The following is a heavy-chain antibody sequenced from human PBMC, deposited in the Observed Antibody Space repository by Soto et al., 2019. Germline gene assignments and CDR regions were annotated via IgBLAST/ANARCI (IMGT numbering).Heavy chain of an antibody. CDR3: AREEGSGWYRFFDY. V-gene: IGHV3-30-3*01. CDR1: GFTFSSYA. J-gene: IGHJ4*02. D-gene: IGHD6-19*01. Sequence: QVQLVESGGGVVQPGRSLRLSCAASGFTFSSYAMHWVRQAPGKGLEWVAVISYDGSNKYYADSVKGRFTISRDNSKNTLYLQMNSLRAEDTAVYYCAREEGSGWYRFFDYWGQGTLVTVSS. CDR2: ISYDGSNK.